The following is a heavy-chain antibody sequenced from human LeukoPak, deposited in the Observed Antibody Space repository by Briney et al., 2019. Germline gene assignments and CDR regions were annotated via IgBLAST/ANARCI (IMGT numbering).Heavy chain of an antibody. Sequence: SETLSLTCTVSGGSISSYYWSWIRQPPGKGLEWIGYIYQSGTTYYNPSLKSRVTISVDRSKNQFSLKLSSVTAADTAVYYCARREQLAGLFDYWGQGTLVTVSS. J-gene: IGHJ4*02. CDR1: GGSISSYY. CDR3: ARREQLAGLFDY. V-gene: IGHV4-59*12. CDR2: IYQSGTT. D-gene: IGHD1-26*01.